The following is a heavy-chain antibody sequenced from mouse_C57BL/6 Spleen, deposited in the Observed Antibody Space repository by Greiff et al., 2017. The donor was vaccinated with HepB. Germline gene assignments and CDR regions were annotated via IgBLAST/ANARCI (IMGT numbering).Heavy chain of an antibody. CDR3: ARETTVEDFDY. J-gene: IGHJ2*01. V-gene: IGHV1-66*01. CDR1: GYSFTSYY. CDR2: IYPGSGNT. Sequence: QVQLQQSGPELVKPGASVKISCKASGYSFTSYYIHWVKQRPGQGLEWIGWIYPGSGNTKYNEKFKGKATLTADTSSSTAYMQLSSLTSEDSAVYYWARETTVEDFDYWGQGTTLTVSS. D-gene: IGHD1-1*01.